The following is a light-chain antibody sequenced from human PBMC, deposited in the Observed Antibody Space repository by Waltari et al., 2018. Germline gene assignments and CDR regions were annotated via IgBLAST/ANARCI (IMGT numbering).Light chain of an antibody. Sequence: QSVLTQPPSASGTPGQRVTISCSGSSSNIGSNTVHWYQQLPGTAPKLLIYSNNQRPSGVPDRFSGSKSGTSASLAISGLQSEDEADYYCAAWDDSLNGLVFGGGTKLTVL. CDR3: AAWDDSLNGLV. CDR2: SNN. V-gene: IGLV1-44*01. CDR1: SSNIGSNT. J-gene: IGLJ2*01.